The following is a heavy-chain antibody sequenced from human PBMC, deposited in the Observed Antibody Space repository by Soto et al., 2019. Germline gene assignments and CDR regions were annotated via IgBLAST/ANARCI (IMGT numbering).Heavy chain of an antibody. CDR1: GFTFSGFS. Sequence: GGSLRLSCAASGFTFSGFSMNWVRQAPGKGLEWVSSVTSSPSSMFYADSVKGRFTISRDDAKDSLFLQMNSLRADDTAVYYCAREADFSSSGYVLDYWGLGTLVTVSS. CDR2: VTSSPSSM. D-gene: IGHD3-22*01. CDR3: AREADFSSSGYVLDY. V-gene: IGHV3-21*01. J-gene: IGHJ4*02.